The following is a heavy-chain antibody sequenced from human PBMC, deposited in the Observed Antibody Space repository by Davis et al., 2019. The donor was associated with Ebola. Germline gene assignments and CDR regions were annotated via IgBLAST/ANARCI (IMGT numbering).Heavy chain of an antibody. Sequence: LRLSCAVSRGSVTSAGHSWSWFRRPPGKRLEWIAYIYYNGNTYYNPSLRSRVGISLDTARNQFSLNLSSMTAADTAVYYCARGVTTATTGWFDPWGQGTLVTVSS. V-gene: IGHV4-30-4*07. CDR2: IYYNGNT. CDR3: ARGVTTATTGWFDP. J-gene: IGHJ5*02. D-gene: IGHD4-17*01. CDR1: RGSVTSAGHS.